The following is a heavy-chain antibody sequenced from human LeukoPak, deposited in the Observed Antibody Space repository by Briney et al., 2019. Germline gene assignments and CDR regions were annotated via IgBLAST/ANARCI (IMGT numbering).Heavy chain of an antibody. V-gene: IGHV3-74*01. CDR2: INSDGSST. D-gene: IGHD3-10*01. CDR3: LFAPRGWFGNS. CDR1: GFTFSSYW. J-gene: IGHJ4*02. Sequence: GGSLRLSCAASGFTFSSYWMHWVRQAPGKGLVWVSRINSDGSSTSYADSVKGRFTISRDNAKNTLYLQMNSLRAEDTAVYYYLFAPRGWFGNSWGQGTLVTVSS.